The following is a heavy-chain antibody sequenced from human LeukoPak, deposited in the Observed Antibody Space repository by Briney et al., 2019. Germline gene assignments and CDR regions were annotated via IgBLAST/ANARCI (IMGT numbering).Heavy chain of an antibody. J-gene: IGHJ4*02. CDR1: GYTFTSYD. D-gene: IGHD6-25*01. Sequence: ASVTVSCKASGYTFTSYDINWVRQAPGQGLEWMGWMNPNSGNTGYAQNFQGRVTMTRNTSISTAYMELSSLRSEDTAVYYCAGRAGGEAAWGQGTLVTVSS. V-gene: IGHV1-8*01. CDR2: MNPNSGNT. CDR3: AGRAGGEAA.